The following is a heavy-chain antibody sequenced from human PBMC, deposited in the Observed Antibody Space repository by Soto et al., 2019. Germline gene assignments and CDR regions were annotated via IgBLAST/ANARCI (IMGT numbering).Heavy chain of an antibody. CDR1: GYSFTTYW. J-gene: IGHJ4*01. CDR2: IYPGGSDT. Sequence: LKISCKGSGYSFTTYWIAWVRQMPGKGLEWVGIIYPGGSDTRYSPSFEGHVTISVDKSISTAFLQWNSLKASDNAIYYCARHSTSAPKDYWGQGTLVTVSS. D-gene: IGHD3-10*01. V-gene: IGHV5-51*01. CDR3: ARHSTSAPKDY.